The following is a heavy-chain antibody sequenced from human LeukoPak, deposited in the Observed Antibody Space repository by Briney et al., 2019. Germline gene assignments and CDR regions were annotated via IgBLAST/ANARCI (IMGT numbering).Heavy chain of an antibody. J-gene: IGHJ4*02. CDR1: GGSISSSSYY. D-gene: IGHD1-26*01. CDR2: IYYSGST. V-gene: IGHV4-39*07. Sequence: SETLSLTCTVSGGSISSSSYYWGCIRQPPGKGLECIGSIYYSGSTYYNPSLKSRVTISVDTSKNQFSLKLSSVTAADTAVYYCARDHRPLEKWEPTPPDYYFDYWGQGTLVTVSS. CDR3: ARDHRPLEKWEPTPPDYYFDY.